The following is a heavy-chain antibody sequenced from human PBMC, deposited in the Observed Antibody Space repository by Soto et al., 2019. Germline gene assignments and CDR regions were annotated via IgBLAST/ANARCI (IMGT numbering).Heavy chain of an antibody. Sequence: QVRLVESGGGVVQPGRSLRLSCAASGFTFNIYAMHWVRQAPGKGLELVAVISHDGTSRYYADSVKGRVTISRDNSKSMVFVQMNSLGVEDTAVYYCVRSSGVPTPDFAYWGQGTLVTVSS. V-gene: IGHV3-30-3*01. D-gene: IGHD3-10*01. CDR2: ISHDGTSR. J-gene: IGHJ4*02. CDR1: GFTFNIYA. CDR3: VRSSGVPTPDFAY.